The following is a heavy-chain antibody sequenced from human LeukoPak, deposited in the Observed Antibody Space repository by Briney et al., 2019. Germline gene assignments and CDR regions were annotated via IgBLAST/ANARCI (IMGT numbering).Heavy chain of an antibody. CDR1: GFSFSSYW. Sequence: GGSLRLSCAASGFSFSSYWMSWVRQAPGKGLEWVSALNGDNTYYADSVKGRFTVSRDNSKNTLYLQMNSLTAEDTAVYYCVREATGYSFADYWGQGTLASVSS. J-gene: IGHJ4*02. V-gene: IGHV3-23*01. D-gene: IGHD1-26*01. CDR3: VREATGYSFADY. CDR2: LNGDNT.